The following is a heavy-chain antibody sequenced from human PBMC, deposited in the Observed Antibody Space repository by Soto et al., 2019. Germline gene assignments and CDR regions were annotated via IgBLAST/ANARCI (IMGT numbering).Heavy chain of an antibody. Sequence: SGPTLVNPTHTLTLTCTFSGFSLSTSGVGVGWIRQPPGKALEWLALIYWDDDKRYSPSLKSRLTITKDTSKNQVVLTMTNMDPVDTATYYCAHSPGYCGGDCYGAFDIWGQGTMVTVSS. CDR3: AHSPGYCGGDCYGAFDI. CDR1: GFSLSTSGVG. CDR2: IYWDDDK. J-gene: IGHJ3*02. D-gene: IGHD2-21*02. V-gene: IGHV2-5*02.